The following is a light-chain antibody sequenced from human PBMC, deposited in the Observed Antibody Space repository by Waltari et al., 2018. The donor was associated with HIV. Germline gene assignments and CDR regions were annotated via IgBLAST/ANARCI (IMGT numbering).Light chain of an antibody. CDR3: ATLDDSLNGPV. V-gene: IGLV1-44*01. CDR2: SNN. CDR1: SSNIGDNA. J-gene: IGLJ2*01. Sequence: QSVLTQPPSVSGTPGQRVTISCSGSSSNIGDNAVSWYQQFPGTAPKLPIYSNNQRPSGVPDRFSGSKSGTSASLAISGLQSEDEADYYCATLDDSLNGPVCGGGTKVTVL.